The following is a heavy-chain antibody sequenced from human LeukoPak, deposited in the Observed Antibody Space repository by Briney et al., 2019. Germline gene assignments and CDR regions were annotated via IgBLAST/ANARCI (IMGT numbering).Heavy chain of an antibody. CDR1: GFSLSTSGMC. CDR2: IDWDDDK. V-gene: IGHV2-70*01. J-gene: IGHJ6*02. Sequence: SGPTLVKPTQTLTLTCTFPGFSLSTSGMCVSRIRQPPGKALEWLAPIDWDDDKYYSTSLKTRLTISKDTSKNQVVLTMTNMDPVDTATYYCARYLLTMVRGRYYYYGMDVWGQGTTVTVSS. CDR3: ARYLLTMVRGRYYYYGMDV. D-gene: IGHD3-10*01.